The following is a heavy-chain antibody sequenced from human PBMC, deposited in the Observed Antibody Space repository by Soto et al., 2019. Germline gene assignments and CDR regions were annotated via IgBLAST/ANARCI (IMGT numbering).Heavy chain of an antibody. Sequence: ASVKVSCKVSGYTLPELSMHWVRQAPGKGLEWMGGFDPEDGETIYAQKFQGRVTMTEDTSTDTAYMELSSLRSEDTAVYYCATGYDVNYYYGMDVWGQGTTVTVSS. CDR1: GYTLPELS. D-gene: IGHD5-12*01. V-gene: IGHV1-24*01. J-gene: IGHJ6*02. CDR2: FDPEDGET. CDR3: ATGYDVNYYYGMDV.